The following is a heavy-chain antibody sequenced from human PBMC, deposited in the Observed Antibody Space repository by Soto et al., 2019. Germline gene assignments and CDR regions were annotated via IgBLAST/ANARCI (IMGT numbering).Heavy chain of an antibody. CDR3: ARVVVVAASRYNWFDP. D-gene: IGHD2-15*01. Sequence: KVSCKASGGTFSSYAISWVRQAPGQGLEWMGGIIPIFGTANYAQKFQGRVTITADESTSTAYMELSSLRSEDTAVYYCARVVVVAASRYNWFDPWGQGTLVTVSS. CDR2: IIPIFGTA. J-gene: IGHJ5*02. V-gene: IGHV1-69*01. CDR1: GGTFSSYA.